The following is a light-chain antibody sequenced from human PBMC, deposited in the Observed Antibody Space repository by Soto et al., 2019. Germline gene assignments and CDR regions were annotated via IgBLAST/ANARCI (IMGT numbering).Light chain of an antibody. CDR1: QSISSW. J-gene: IGKJ2*01. CDR3: QQYNSDLHT. V-gene: IGKV1-5*01. CDR2: DAS. Sequence: DIQMTQSPSTLSASVGDRVTITCRASQSISSWLAWYQQKPGKAPKLLINDASSLESGVPSRFSGSGSGTEFTLTISSLQPDASATYYCQQYNSDLHTFGQGTKLEIK.